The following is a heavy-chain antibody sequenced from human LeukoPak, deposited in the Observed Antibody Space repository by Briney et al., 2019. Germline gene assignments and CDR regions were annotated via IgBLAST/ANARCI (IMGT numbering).Heavy chain of an antibody. CDR1: GVSISTDY. CDR3: ARDAGATAY. Sequence: SETLSLTCTVSGVSISTDYWTWVRRSPGKGLEWIGYIHYSGSTSYNPSLKSRVTISVDTSKNQFSLKLTSVTSADTAVYYCARDAGATAYWGQGALVTVSS. D-gene: IGHD4/OR15-4a*01. CDR2: IHYSGST. J-gene: IGHJ4*02. V-gene: IGHV4-59*13.